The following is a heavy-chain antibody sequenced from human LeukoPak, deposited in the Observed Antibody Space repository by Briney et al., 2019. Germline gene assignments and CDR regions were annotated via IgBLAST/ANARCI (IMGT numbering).Heavy chain of an antibody. D-gene: IGHD2-15*01. CDR2: ISRSGSTK. V-gene: IGHV3-11*01. Sequence: GGSLRLSCAASGFTFSDYNMRWLRQAPGKGLEWVSSISRSGSTKYYADSVKGRFTISRDSAKNSLFLQMNSLRAEDTAVYYCARVLRYCSGGNCYSGGLGYMDVWGKGTTVTISS. CDR1: GFTFSDYN. CDR3: ARVLRYCSGGNCYSGGLGYMDV. J-gene: IGHJ6*03.